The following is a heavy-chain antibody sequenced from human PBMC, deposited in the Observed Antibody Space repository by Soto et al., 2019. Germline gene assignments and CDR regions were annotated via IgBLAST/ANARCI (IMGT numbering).Heavy chain of an antibody. CDR3: ARGGSNWNYVDGWFDP. V-gene: IGHV5-51*01. D-gene: IGHD1-7*01. CDR2: IYPGDSDT. J-gene: IGHJ5*02. Sequence: GESLKISCKGSGYSFTSYWIGWVRQMPGKGLEWMGIIYPGDSDTRYSPSFQGQVTISADKSNSTAYLQWGSLKASDTAMYYCARGGSNWNYVDGWFDPWGQGTLVTVSS. CDR1: GYSFTSYW.